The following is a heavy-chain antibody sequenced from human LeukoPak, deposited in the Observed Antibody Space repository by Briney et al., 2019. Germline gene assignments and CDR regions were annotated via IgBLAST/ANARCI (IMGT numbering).Heavy chain of an antibody. J-gene: IGHJ4*02. CDR1: GGSISSGGYY. CDR3: ARPHGAVAGSFPAY. D-gene: IGHD6-19*01. Sequence: PSQTLSLTCIVSGGSISSGGYYWSWIRQHPGKGLEWIGYIYYSGSTYYNPSLKSRVTISVDTSKNQFSLKLSSVTAADTAVYYCARPHGAVAGSFPAYWGQGTLVTVSS. CDR2: IYYSGST. V-gene: IGHV4-31*03.